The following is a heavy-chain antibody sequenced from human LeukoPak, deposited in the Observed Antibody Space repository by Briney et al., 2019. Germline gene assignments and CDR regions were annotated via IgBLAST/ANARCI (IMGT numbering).Heavy chain of an antibody. D-gene: IGHD3-22*01. Sequence: GESLKISCKGSGYSFTGYWIGWVRQMPGKGLEWMGIIYPGDSDTRYSPSFQGQVTISADKSISTAYLQWSSLKASDTAMYYCARRGYYDSSGYYYYTWDAFDIWGQGTMVTVSS. CDR3: ARRGYYDSSGYYYYTWDAFDI. J-gene: IGHJ3*02. CDR1: GYSFTGYW. CDR2: IYPGDSDT. V-gene: IGHV5-51*01.